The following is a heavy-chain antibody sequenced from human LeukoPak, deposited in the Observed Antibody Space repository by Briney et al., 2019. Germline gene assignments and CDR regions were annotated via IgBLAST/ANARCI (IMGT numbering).Heavy chain of an antibody. J-gene: IGHJ5*02. CDR3: ARSVVVVAANWFDP. CDR2: ISAYNGNT. V-gene: IGHV1-18*01. CDR1: GYTFTSYG. D-gene: IGHD2-15*01. Sequence: ASVKVSCKASGYTFTSYGISWVRQAPGQGLEWMGWISAYNGNTNYAQKLQGRVTMTTDTSTSTAYVELRSLRSDDTAVYYCARSVVVVAANWFDPWGQGTLVTVSS.